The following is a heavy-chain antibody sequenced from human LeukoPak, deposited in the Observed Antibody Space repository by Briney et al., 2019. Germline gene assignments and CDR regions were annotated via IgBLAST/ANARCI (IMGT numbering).Heavy chain of an antibody. V-gene: IGHV5-10-1*01. CDR2: IDPSESYT. CDR1: GYSFTSHW. D-gene: IGHD5-12*01. Sequence: GESLKISCKGAGYSFTSHWITWVRQMPGKGVERMGRIDPSESYTNYSPSFQGHVTISAHKSISTAYLQWSSLKASDTAMYYCARRKSGYDLDAFDIWGQGTMVTVSS. CDR3: ARRKSGYDLDAFDI. J-gene: IGHJ3*02.